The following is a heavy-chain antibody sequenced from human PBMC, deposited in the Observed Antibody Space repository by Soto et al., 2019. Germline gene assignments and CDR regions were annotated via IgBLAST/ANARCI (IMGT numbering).Heavy chain of an antibody. J-gene: IGHJ4*02. CDR2: ISGSVGTT. Sequence: EVQLLESGGGLIQTGGSLRLSCEASGFTLSSYARSWVRQAPGKGLEWVSVISGSVGTTYYADSVKGRFTISRDNSKNTLYLQMNNLRAEDTAVYYCAKDHLFSGWTSGGYFDYWGQGALVTVSS. D-gene: IGHD6-19*01. CDR1: GFTLSSYA. CDR3: AKDHLFSGWTSGGYFDY. V-gene: IGHV3-23*01.